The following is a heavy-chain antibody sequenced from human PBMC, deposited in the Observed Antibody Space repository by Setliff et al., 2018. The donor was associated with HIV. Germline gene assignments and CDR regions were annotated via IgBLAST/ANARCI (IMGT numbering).Heavy chain of an antibody. CDR1: GYTFTGYF. CDR2: INPNTGDT. V-gene: IGHV1-2*06. D-gene: IGHD3-9*01. Sequence: ASVKVSCKASGYTFTGYFIHWVRQAPGQGLEWMGRINPNTGDTNYAQKFQDRVTMTRDTSINTAYMELRRLRSDDTAVYYCAREYDVLTGYYISAFDIWGQGTMVTVSS. J-gene: IGHJ3*02. CDR3: AREYDVLTGYYISAFDI.